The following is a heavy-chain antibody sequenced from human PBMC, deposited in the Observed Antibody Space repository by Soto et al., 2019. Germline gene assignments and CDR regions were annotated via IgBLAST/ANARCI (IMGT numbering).Heavy chain of an antibody. CDR1: GYTFTSYS. CDR2: VNPGGYST. Sequence: EVQLVQSGGGLVQPGGYLRLSCAASGYTFTSYSMTWVRQTPGKGLEWVAAVNPGGYSTYYADSVKGRFTISRDNSNKTLYLQMNSLRAEDTGVYYCAKDLRAGSGYDFDYRDQGTLVTVSS. V-gene: IGHV3-23*04. D-gene: IGHD5-12*01. CDR3: AKDLRAGSGYDFDY. J-gene: IGHJ4*02.